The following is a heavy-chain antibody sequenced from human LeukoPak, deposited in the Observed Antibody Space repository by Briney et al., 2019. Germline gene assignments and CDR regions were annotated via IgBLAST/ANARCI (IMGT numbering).Heavy chain of an antibody. CDR1: GFTFSSYW. CDR3: ARGRLVVVPAAIAFDP. V-gene: IGHV3-7*01. Sequence: GGSLRLSCAASGFTFSSYWMSWVRQAPGKGLEWVANIKQDGSEKYYVDSVKGRFTISRDNAKNSLYLQINSLRAEDTAVYYCARGRLVVVPAAIAFDPWGQGTLVTVSS. J-gene: IGHJ5*02. D-gene: IGHD2-2*01. CDR2: IKQDGSEK.